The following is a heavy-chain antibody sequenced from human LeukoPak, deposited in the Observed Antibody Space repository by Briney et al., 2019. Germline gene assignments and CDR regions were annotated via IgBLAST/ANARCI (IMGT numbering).Heavy chain of an antibody. D-gene: IGHD6-13*01. CDR2: IKQDGSEK. Sequence: GGSLRLSCAVSGFSVSGDWMTWVRQAPGKGLEWVANIKQDGSEKNYVDSVKGRFTISRDNAENSLFLQMYSLRVEDTAVYYCAREWQGGIAAAGTRIEGDYWGQGTLVAVSS. CDR1: GFSVSGDW. CDR3: AREWQGGIAAAGTRIEGDY. J-gene: IGHJ4*02. V-gene: IGHV3-7*01.